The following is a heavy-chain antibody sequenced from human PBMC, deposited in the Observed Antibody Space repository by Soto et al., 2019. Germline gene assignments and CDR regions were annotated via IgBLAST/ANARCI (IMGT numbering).Heavy chain of an antibody. J-gene: IGHJ4*02. V-gene: IGHV3-74*01. Sequence: QSGGSLRLSCVVSGFTFSNYWMHWVRQAPGKGLVWVSRVNGDGSSTIYADSVKGRFTISRDNAKNTLYLQMNSLRAEDTAVYYCARREYDGVTGYRLDHRGQGIRVTVSS. CDR2: VNGDGSST. CDR1: GFTFSNYW. D-gene: IGHD3-9*01. CDR3: ARREYDGVTGYRLDH.